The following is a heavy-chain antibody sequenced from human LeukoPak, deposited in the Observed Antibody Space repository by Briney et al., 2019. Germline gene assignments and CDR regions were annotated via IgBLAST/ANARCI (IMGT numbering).Heavy chain of an antibody. CDR2: ISTSGTII. D-gene: IGHD3-9*01. CDR1: GFTLSGYE. CDR3: AKLLGVLTGYYKEYYFDY. Sequence: KTGGSLRLSCAASGFTLSGYEMNWVRQAPGKGLEWVSYISTSGTIIYYADSVKGRFTVSRDNAKNSLYLQMNSLRAEDTAVYYCAKLLGVLTGYYKEYYFDYWGQGTLVTVSS. J-gene: IGHJ4*02. V-gene: IGHV3-48*03.